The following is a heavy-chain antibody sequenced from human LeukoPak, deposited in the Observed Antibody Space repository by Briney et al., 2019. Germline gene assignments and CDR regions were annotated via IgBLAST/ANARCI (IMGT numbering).Heavy chain of an antibody. CDR2: IDSDGSST. Sequence: PGGSLRLSCAASGFTLSNYWMHWVRQGPGKGLVWVSRIDSDGSSTSYADSVKGRFTISRDNAKNTLYLQMNSLRADDTAVYYCARDSIAVDGDFDYWGQGTLVTVSS. J-gene: IGHJ4*02. D-gene: IGHD6-13*01. CDR3: ARDSIAVDGDFDY. CDR1: GFTLSNYW. V-gene: IGHV3-74*01.